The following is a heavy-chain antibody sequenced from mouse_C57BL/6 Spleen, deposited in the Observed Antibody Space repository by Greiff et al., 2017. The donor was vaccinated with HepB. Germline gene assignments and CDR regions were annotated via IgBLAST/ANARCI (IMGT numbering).Heavy chain of an antibody. CDR3: ARGNWGVMDY. CDR1: GFTFSDYG. CDR2: ISSGSSTI. Sequence: EVKLMESGGGLVKPGGSLKLSCAASGFTFSDYGMHWVRQAPEKGLEWVAYISSGSSTIYYADTVKGRFTISRDNAKNTLFLQMTSLRSEDTAMYYCARGNWGVMDYWGQGTSVTVSS. D-gene: IGHD4-1*01. J-gene: IGHJ4*01. V-gene: IGHV5-17*01.